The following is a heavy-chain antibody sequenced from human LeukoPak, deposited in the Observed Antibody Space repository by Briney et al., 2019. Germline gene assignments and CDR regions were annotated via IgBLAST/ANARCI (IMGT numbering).Heavy chain of an antibody. CDR1: GYSFGSYW. V-gene: IGHV5-51*01. CDR3: VRLSGDGYNLFDY. CDR2: IYPGNSDT. Sequence: PGESLKISCKASGYSFGSYWIAWVRQMPGKGLEWMAFIYPGNSDTRYSPSFQGQVTISGDKSIRTAYLQWSSLQASDTAMYYCVRLSGDGYNLFDYWGQGILVTVSS. D-gene: IGHD5-24*01. J-gene: IGHJ4*02.